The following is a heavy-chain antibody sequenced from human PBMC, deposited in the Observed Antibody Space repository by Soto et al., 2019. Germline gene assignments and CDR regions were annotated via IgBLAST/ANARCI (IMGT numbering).Heavy chain of an antibody. CDR1: WCPFNSDS. CDR3: AREIPSIAVAGNAFDI. Sequence: GGSLRLPFTASWCPFNSDSMNWVRQAPGEGLEWVSSISSSSSYIYYADSVKGRFTISRDNAKNSLYLQMNSLRAEDTAVYYCAREIPSIAVAGNAFDIWGQGTMVTVSS. CDR2: ISSSSSYI. V-gene: IGHV3-21*01. J-gene: IGHJ3*02. D-gene: IGHD6-19*01.